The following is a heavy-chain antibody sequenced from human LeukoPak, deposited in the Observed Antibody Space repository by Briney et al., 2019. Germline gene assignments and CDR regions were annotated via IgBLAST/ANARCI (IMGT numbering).Heavy chain of an antibody. CDR3: ARQSYSGNGY. V-gene: IGHV4-39*07. CDR2: IYYSGST. CDR1: GGSISSSSYY. J-gene: IGHJ4*02. D-gene: IGHD5-12*01. Sequence: PSETLSLTCTVSGGSISSSSYYWGWIRQPPEKGLEWIGSIYYSGSTYYNPSLKSRVTISVDTSKNQFSLKLSSVTAADTAVYYCARQSYSGNGYWGQGTLVTVSS.